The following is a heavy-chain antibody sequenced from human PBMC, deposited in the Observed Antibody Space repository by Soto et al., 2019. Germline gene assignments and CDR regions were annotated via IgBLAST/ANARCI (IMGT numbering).Heavy chain of an antibody. CDR1: GFTFSSYW. J-gene: IGHJ3*02. Sequence: GGSLRLSCAASGFTFSSYWMHWVRQAPGKGLVWVSRINSDGSSTSYADSVKGRFTISRDNAKNTLYLQMNSLRAEDTTVYYCAQRYCTNGVCYPPDDAFDIWGQGTMVTVSS. CDR3: AQRYCTNGVCYPPDDAFDI. D-gene: IGHD2-8*01. CDR2: INSDGSST. V-gene: IGHV3-74*01.